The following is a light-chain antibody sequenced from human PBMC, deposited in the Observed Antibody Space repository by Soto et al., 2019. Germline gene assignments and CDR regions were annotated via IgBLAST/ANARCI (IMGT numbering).Light chain of an antibody. V-gene: IGLV1-44*01. CDR2: SDN. CDR1: SSNIGTYS. J-gene: IGLJ2*01. CDR3: ATWDGSLPGEV. Sequence: QSVLTQPPSASGTPGQRVTISCSGSSSNIGTYSVSWYQQFPGTAPRLLIYSDNLRPSGVPDRFSASKSGTSGTLDITGLQPGDEDDYDCATWDGSLPGEVFGGGTKLTVL.